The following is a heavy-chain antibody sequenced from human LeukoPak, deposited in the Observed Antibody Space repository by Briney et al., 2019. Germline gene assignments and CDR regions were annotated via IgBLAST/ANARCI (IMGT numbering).Heavy chain of an antibody. J-gene: IGHJ3*02. CDR2: IYYTGST. Sequence: SETLSLTCTVSGGSLSTYYWSWIRQPPGGGLEWIACIYYTGSTNYNPSLKSRGTMSVDTSKNQFSLRLTSVTAADTGVYYCARGSSTVVPAFDIWGQGTVVTVSS. D-gene: IGHD4-23*01. CDR3: ARGSSTVVPAFDI. V-gene: IGHV4-59*12. CDR1: GGSLSTYY.